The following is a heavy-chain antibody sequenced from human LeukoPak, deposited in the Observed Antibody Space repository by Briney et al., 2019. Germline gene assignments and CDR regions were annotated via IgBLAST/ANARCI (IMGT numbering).Heavy chain of an antibody. CDR1: GASIRSYS. CDR2: IHTSAST. CDR3: ARDDNSEYSDDAFDI. D-gene: IGHD1-26*01. Sequence: SETLSLTCSVSGASIRSYSWSWLRQPAGKGLEWIGRIHTSASTEYNPSLKSRVTMSVDTSKNQFSLKLNSVTAADTAVYLCARDDNSEYSDDAFDIWGQGTLVIVSS. J-gene: IGHJ3*02. V-gene: IGHV4-4*07.